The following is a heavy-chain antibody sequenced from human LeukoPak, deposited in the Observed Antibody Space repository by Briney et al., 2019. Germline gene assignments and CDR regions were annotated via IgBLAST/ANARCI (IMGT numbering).Heavy chain of an antibody. CDR3: ASDGRFLEWLDNWFDP. J-gene: IGHJ5*02. D-gene: IGHD3-3*01. CDR2: NIPILGIA. V-gene: IGHV1-69*04. Sequence: VASVKVSCKASGGTFSSYAISWVRQAPGQGLEWMGRNIPILGIANYAQKFQGRVTITADKSTSTAYMELSSLRSEDTAVYYCASDGRFLEWLDNWFDPWGQGTLVTVSS. CDR1: GGTFSSYA.